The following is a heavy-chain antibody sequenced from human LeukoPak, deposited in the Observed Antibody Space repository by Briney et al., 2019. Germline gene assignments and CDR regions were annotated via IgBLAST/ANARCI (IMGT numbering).Heavy chain of an antibody. CDR2: ISFSGGST. Sequence: SLGCLRLSSAPSVFTLSGSAMSCVRQAPGKGLEWVSLISFSGGSTYYADSVKGRFTISRDNSKDTLYLQMNSLRAEDTAIYNCARDIQLSTWGLGTMVTVSS. V-gene: IGHV3-23*01. CDR3: ARDIQLST. D-gene: IGHD5-24*01. J-gene: IGHJ3*01. CDR1: VFTLSGSA.